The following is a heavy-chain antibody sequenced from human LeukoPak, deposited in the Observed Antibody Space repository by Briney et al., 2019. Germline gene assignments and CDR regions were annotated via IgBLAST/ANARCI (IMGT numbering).Heavy chain of an antibody. V-gene: IGHV3-7*01. CDR1: GFTFSDAW. Sequence: GGSLRLSCATSGFTFSDAWMTWVRQSPGKGLEWVASIKEDGSDKYYVDFVKGRFTISRDNTENSVYLDMSKLRAEDTAVYYCARRMSGNGWSVDDWGQGTVVTVSS. CDR2: IKEDGSDK. CDR3: ARRMSGNGWSVDD. D-gene: IGHD6-19*01. J-gene: IGHJ4*02.